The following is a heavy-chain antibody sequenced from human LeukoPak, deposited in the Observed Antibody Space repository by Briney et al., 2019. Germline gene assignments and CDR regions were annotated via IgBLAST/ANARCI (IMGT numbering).Heavy chain of an antibody. CDR2: IYSGGST. CDR1: GFTVSSNY. Sequence: GGSLRLSGAASGFTVSSNYMSWVRQAPGKGLEWVSVIYSGGSTYYADTVKGRFTISSDNFKNTLYLQMNSLRAEVTAVYYCARDLVDTAMVSDYYYGMDVWGQGTTVTVSS. D-gene: IGHD5-18*01. J-gene: IGHJ6*02. V-gene: IGHV3-66*01. CDR3: ARDLVDTAMVSDYYYGMDV.